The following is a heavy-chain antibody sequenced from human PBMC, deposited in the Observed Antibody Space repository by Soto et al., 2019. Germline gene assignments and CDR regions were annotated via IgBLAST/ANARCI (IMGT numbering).Heavy chain of an antibody. Sequence: GGSLRLSCAASGFTFSSYGMHWVRQAPGKGLEWVAVISYDGSNKYYADSVKGRFTISRDNSKNTLYLQMSSLRAEDTAVYYCAKDRIAARPTGIYYYYGMDVWGQGTTVTVSS. CDR2: ISYDGSNK. D-gene: IGHD6-6*01. CDR3: AKDRIAARPTGIYYYYGMDV. CDR1: GFTFSSYG. V-gene: IGHV3-30*18. J-gene: IGHJ6*02.